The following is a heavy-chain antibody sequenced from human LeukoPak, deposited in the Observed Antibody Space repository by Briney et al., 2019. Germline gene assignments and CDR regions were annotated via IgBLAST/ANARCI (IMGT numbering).Heavy chain of an antibody. D-gene: IGHD3-22*01. CDR3: AKGRVPYYYDSSGYEDAFDI. V-gene: IGHV3-23*01. Sequence: GSLRLSCAASGFTFSSYAMSWVRQAPGKGLEWISAISGSGGSTYYADSVKGRFTISRDNSKNTLYLQMNSLRAEGTAVYYCAKGRVPYYYDSSGYEDAFDIWGQGTMVTVSS. CDR1: GFTFSSYA. CDR2: ISGSGGST. J-gene: IGHJ3*02.